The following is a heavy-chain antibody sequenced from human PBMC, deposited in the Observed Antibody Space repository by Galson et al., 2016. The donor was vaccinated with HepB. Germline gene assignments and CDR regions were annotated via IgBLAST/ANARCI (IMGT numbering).Heavy chain of an antibody. CDR3: AKDTACTSTSCPGFFDY. Sequence: LRLSCAASGFTFSSYAMSWVRQAPGRGLEWVSFISASGGYIRYADSVKGRFTISRDTSKNTLFLQMNSLRPEDTAVYFCAKDTACTSTSCPGFFDYWGQGTLVTVSS. CDR1: GFTFSSYA. V-gene: IGHV3-23*01. CDR2: ISASGGYI. D-gene: IGHD2-2*01. J-gene: IGHJ4*02.